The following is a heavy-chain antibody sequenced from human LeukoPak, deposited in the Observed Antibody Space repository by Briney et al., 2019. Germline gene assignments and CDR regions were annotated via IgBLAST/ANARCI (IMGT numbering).Heavy chain of an antibody. Sequence: ETLSLTCTVSGGSISNNNYYWAWIRQPPGKGLECIGSIYYSGSPYYNPSLKSRVTMSVDTSKNQFSLRLSSVTAADTAVYYCATWRTAKTGFDYWGQGTLVTVSS. CDR2: IYYSGSP. D-gene: IGHD1-1*01. CDR1: GGSISNNNYY. V-gene: IGHV4-39*01. CDR3: ATWRTAKTGFDY. J-gene: IGHJ4*02.